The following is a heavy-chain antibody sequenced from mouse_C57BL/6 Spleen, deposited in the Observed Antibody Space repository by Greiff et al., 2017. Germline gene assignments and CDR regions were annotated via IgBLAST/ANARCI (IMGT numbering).Heavy chain of an antibody. CDR2: LDPEDGDT. J-gene: IGHJ3*01. D-gene: IGHD1-1*01. Sequence: VQLQQSGAELVRPGASVKLSCTASGFNIKDYYMHWVKQRPEQGLEWIGRLDPEDGDTEYAPKFQGKATMTADTSSNTAYLQLSSLTSEDTAVYYCTPVYYYGSSYWFAYWGQGTLVTVSA. V-gene: IGHV14-1*01. CDR1: GFNIKDYY. CDR3: TPVYYYGSSYWFAY.